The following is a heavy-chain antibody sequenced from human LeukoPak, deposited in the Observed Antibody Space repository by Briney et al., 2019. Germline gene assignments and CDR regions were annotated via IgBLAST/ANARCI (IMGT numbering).Heavy chain of an antibody. V-gene: IGHV4-34*01. CDR3: ARGVASSIAARRDYYYYMDV. Sequence: SETLSLTCAVYGGSFSGYYWSWIRQPPGKGLEWIGEINHSGSTNYNPSLKSRVTISVDTSKNQFSLQLNSVTPEDTAVYYCARGVASSIAARRDYYYYMDVWGKGTTVTVSS. CDR2: INHSGST. CDR1: GGSFSGYY. J-gene: IGHJ6*03. D-gene: IGHD6-6*01.